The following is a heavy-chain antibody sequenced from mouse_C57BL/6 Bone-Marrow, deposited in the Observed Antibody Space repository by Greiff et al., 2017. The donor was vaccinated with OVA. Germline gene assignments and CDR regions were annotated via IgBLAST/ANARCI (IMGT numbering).Heavy chain of an antibody. CDR3: ARRGSKNAMDY. CDR2: ISSGGSYT. J-gene: IGHJ4*01. CDR1: GFTFSSYG. V-gene: IGHV5-6*01. Sequence: EVQGVESGGDLVKPGGSLKLSCAASGFTFSSYGMSWVRQTPDKRLEWVATISSGGSYTYYRDSVKGRFTISRDNAKNTLYLQMSSLKSEDTAMYYCARRGSKNAMDYWGQGTSVTVSS. D-gene: IGHD2-5*01.